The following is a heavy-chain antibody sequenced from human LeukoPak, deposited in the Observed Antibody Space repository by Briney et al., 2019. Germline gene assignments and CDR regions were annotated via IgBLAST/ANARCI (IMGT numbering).Heavy chain of an antibody. Sequence: GASVKVSCKASGYTFTSYGISWVRQAPGQGLEWMGRIIPILGIANYAQKFQGRVTITADKSTSTAYMELSSLRSEDTAVYYCAREGYCSGGSCYSGLVYFDYWGQGTLVTVSS. D-gene: IGHD2-15*01. V-gene: IGHV1-69*04. CDR3: AREGYCSGGSCYSGLVYFDY. CDR1: GYTFTSYG. J-gene: IGHJ4*02. CDR2: IIPILGIA.